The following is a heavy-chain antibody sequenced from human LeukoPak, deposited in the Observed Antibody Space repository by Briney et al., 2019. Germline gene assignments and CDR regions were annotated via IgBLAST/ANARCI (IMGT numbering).Heavy chain of an antibody. V-gene: IGHV3-30*18. J-gene: IGHJ3*02. CDR3: AKGSYYGGNGLAFDI. CDR2: ISYAGSNK. CDR1: GFTFSSYG. D-gene: IGHD4-23*01. Sequence: GGSLRLSCAASGFTFSSYGMHWVRQAPGKGLEWVAFISYAGSNKYFADSVKGRFTISRDNSKNTLYLQLNSLRAEDTAVYYCAKGSYYGGNGLAFDIWGRGTMVTVSS.